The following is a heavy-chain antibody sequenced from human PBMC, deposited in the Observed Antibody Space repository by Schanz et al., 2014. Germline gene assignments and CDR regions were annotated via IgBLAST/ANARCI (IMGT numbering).Heavy chain of an antibody. D-gene: IGHD7-27*01. V-gene: IGHV3-74*02. CDR1: GFTFSNNW. J-gene: IGHJ4*02. CDR3: AKYGGELGVSFEY. CDR2: IDGEGSDT. Sequence: EVQLVESGGGVVQPGRSLRLSCAASGFTFSNNWMHWFRQGPGKGLSWVARIDGEGSDTRYADSVKGRFTISRDNARNTVSLQMNSLRAEDTAVYYCAKYGGELGVSFEYWGQGTLVTVSS.